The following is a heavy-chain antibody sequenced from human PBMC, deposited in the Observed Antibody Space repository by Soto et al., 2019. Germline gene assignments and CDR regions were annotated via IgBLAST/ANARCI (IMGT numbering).Heavy chain of an antibody. CDR3: AKLPGYTIVANYYYYMDV. D-gene: IGHD3-9*01. CDR2: ISGSGSSA. J-gene: IGHJ6*03. Sequence: GSVRLSCAASGFTFSTYAMSWVRQAPGKGLEWVSAISGSGSSAHYADSARGRFAISRDNSKNTVYLQMNSLGAGDTAVYYCAKLPGYTIVANYYYYMDVWGKGTTVTVSS. V-gene: IGHV3-23*01. CDR1: GFTFSTYA.